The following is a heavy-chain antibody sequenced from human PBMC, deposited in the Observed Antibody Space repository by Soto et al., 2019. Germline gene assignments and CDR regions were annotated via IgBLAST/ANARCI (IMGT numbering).Heavy chain of an antibody. CDR2: ISYDGSNK. Sequence: GGSLRLSCAASGFTFSSYGMHWVRQAPGKGLEWVAVISYDGSNKYYADSVKGRFTISRDNSKNTLYLQMNSLRAEDTAVYYCAKGASLPYWYFDLWGRGTLVTVSS. CDR1: GFTFSSYG. J-gene: IGHJ2*01. CDR3: AKGASLPYWYFDL. V-gene: IGHV3-30*18.